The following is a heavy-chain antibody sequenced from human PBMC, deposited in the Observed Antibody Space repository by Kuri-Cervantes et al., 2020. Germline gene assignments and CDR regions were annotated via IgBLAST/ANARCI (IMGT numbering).Heavy chain of an antibody. J-gene: IGHJ4*02. CDR1: GFTFSSYS. D-gene: IGHD6-19*01. V-gene: IGHV3-23*01. CDR3: IRDLAGAYGY. Sequence: GESLKISCAASGFTFSSYSMNWVRQAPGKGLEWVSAISGSGGSTYYADSVKGRFTISRDNAKNTLYLQMSSLRVEDTAVYYCIRDLAGAYGYWGQGVVVTVSS. CDR2: ISGSGGST.